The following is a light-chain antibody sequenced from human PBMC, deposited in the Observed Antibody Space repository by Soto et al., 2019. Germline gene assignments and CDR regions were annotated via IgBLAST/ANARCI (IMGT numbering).Light chain of an antibody. Sequence: EIVMTQSPATLSVSPGERATLSCRASPSVGSNLAWYQQKPGQAPRLLIYGASTRATGIPARFSGSGSGTEFTLTISTLQSENFAVYYCQQYNNWPWTFGQGTKV. CDR3: QQYNNWPWT. J-gene: IGKJ1*01. CDR2: GAS. CDR1: PSVGSN. V-gene: IGKV3-15*01.